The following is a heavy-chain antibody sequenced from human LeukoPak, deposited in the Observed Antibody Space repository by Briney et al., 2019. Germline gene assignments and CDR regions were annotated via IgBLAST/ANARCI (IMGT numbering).Heavy chain of an antibody. Sequence: PGGSLRLSCAASGFTVSSNYMSWVRQAPGKGLEWVSVIYSGGSTYYADSVKGRFTISRDNSKSTLYLQMNSLRAEDTAVYYCAKDLGMGGGSCFHHWGQGILVTVSS. J-gene: IGHJ5*02. V-gene: IGHV3-53*01. D-gene: IGHD2-15*01. CDR2: IYSGGST. CDR1: GFTVSSNY. CDR3: AKDLGMGGGSCFHH.